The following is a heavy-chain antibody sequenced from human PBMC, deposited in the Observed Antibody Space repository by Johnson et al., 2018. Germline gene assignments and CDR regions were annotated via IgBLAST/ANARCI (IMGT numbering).Heavy chain of an antibody. V-gene: IGHV4-59*11. CDR1: GGSISSHY. CDR2: IYYSGST. J-gene: IGHJ6*02. Sequence: QLQESGPGLVKPSETLXLTCTVSGGSISSHYWSWIRQPPGKGLEWNGYIYYSGSTNSNHSLKSRVTISVDTSKNQFSLKLSSVTAADTAVYYCARGGGADYYYGMDVWGQGTTVTVSS. D-gene: IGHD1-26*01. CDR3: ARGGGADYYYGMDV.